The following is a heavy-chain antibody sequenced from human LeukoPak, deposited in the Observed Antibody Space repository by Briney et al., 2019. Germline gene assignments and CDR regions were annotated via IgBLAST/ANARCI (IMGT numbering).Heavy chain of an antibody. V-gene: IGHV3-20*04. CDR2: LNWNGGRT. J-gene: IGHJ4*02. D-gene: IGHD3-22*01. Sequence: GGSLRLSCAASGFTFDGYGMSWVRQAPGKGLEWVSGLNWNGGRTGYADSVQGRFTISRDNAKNSLFLQMNSLRAEATALYYCARGGDYFDRSAFYFDFGGQGTLVTASS. CDR3: ARGGDYFDRSAFYFDF. CDR1: GFTFDGYG.